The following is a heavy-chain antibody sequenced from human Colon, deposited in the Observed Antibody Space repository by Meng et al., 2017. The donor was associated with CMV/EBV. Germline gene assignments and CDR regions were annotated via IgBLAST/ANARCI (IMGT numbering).Heavy chain of an antibody. V-gene: IGHV1-18*01. CDR3: ARGYCTDATCYTGLWFDP. CDR1: GYIFSNYG. CDR2: SSTYTSAT. Sequence: ASVKVSCKASGYIFSNYGLSWVRQAPGQGLEWMGWSSTYTSATNYSPKFQGRVIMTTDSSTNTAYMELRNLKSDDTAVYYCARGYCTDATCYTGLWFDPWGQGTLVTVSS. J-gene: IGHJ5*02. D-gene: IGHD2-8*01.